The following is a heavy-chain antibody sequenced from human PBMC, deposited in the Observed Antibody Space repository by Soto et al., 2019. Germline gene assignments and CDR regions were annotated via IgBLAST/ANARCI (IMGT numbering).Heavy chain of an antibody. CDR3: ARLTNGEIDY. D-gene: IGHD4-17*01. CDR1: GGSISSYY. Sequence: SETLSLTCTVSGGSISSYYWSWIRQPPGKGLEWIGYIYYSGSTNYNPSLKSRVTISVDTSKNQFSLKLSSVTAADTAVYYCARLTNGEIDYWGQGTLVTVSS. CDR2: IYYSGST. J-gene: IGHJ4*02. V-gene: IGHV4-59*08.